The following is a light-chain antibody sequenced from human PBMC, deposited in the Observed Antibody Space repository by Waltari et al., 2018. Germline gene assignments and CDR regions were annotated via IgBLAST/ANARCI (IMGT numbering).Light chain of an antibody. CDR2: WAS. Sequence: DIVMTQSPDSLAVSLGERATVHCRSSQSLLFASNNKNYLALYQQKPGQPPKLLIYWASTRDSGVPNRFSGSGSGTDFTLTISGLQAEDVGVYYCQQYFTTPRAFGQGTKVEIK. CDR3: QQYFTTPRA. CDR1: QSLLFASNNKNY. J-gene: IGKJ1*01. V-gene: IGKV4-1*01.